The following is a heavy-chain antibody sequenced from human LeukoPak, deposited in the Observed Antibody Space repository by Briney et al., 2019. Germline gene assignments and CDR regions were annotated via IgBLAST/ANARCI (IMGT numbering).Heavy chain of an antibody. D-gene: IGHD2-2*02. Sequence: PSETPSLTCTVSGGSISSSSYYWGWIRQPPGKGLEWIGSIYYSGSTYYNPSLKSRVTISVDTSKNQFSLKLSSVTAADTAVYYCARLPQYQLLYRPGIDYWGQGTLVTVSS. CDR2: IYYSGST. CDR1: GGSISSSSYY. CDR3: ARLPQYQLLYRPGIDY. J-gene: IGHJ4*02. V-gene: IGHV4-39*01.